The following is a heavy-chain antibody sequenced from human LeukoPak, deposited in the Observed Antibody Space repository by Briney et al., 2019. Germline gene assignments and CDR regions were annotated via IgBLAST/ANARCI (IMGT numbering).Heavy chain of an antibody. J-gene: IGHJ6*03. CDR2: ISSSSSYI. D-gene: IGHD3-3*01. Sequence: PGGSLRLSCAASGFTFSSYSMNWVRQAPGKGLEWVSSISSSSSYIYYADSVKGRFTISRDNAKNSLYLQMNSLRAEDTAVYYCARDSYYDFWSANYYYYYMDVWGKGTTVTVSS. CDR3: ARDSYYDFWSANYYYYYMDV. CDR1: GFTFSSYS. V-gene: IGHV3-21*01.